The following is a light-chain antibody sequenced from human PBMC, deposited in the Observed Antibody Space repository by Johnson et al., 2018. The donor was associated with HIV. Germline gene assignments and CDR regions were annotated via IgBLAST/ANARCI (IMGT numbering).Light chain of an antibody. V-gene: IGLV1-51*01. J-gene: IGLJ1*01. Sequence: QSVLTQPPSVSAAPGQKVTISCSGSSSNIGNNFVSWYQQVPGTAPKLLIYDTDKRPSGIPDRFSGSKSGTSATLGISGLQTGDEADYYCGTWDSSLRVGFFGTWTKVTVL. CDR3: GTWDSSLRVGF. CDR2: DTD. CDR1: SSNIGNNF.